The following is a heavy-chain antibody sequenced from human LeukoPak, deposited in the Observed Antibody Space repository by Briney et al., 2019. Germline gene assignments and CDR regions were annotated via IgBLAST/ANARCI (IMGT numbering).Heavy chain of an antibody. J-gene: IGHJ1*01. CDR3: AAGYGSSWYDLYFQY. V-gene: IGHV1-58*02. Sequence: RASVKVSCKASGFTFTRSAMQWVRQARGQRLEWIGWIVVGSGNTKYAQSFQERVTITRDMSTSTAYMELRSLRSDDTALYYCAAGYGSSWYDLYFQYWGQGTLVTVSS. D-gene: IGHD6-13*01. CDR2: IVVGSGNT. CDR1: GFTFTRSA.